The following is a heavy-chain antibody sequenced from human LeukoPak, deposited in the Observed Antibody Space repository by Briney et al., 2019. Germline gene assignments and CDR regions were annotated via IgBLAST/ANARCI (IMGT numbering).Heavy chain of an antibody. D-gene: IGHD5-18*01. CDR3: ARVEGYSYGYYFDY. CDR2: INHSGST. Sequence: ASETLSLTCTVSGGSTSSYYWSWIRQPPGKGLEWIGEINHSGSTNCNPSLKSRVTISVDTSKNQFSLKLSSVTAADTAVYYCARVEGYSYGYYFDYWGQGTLVTVSS. CDR1: GGSTSSYY. J-gene: IGHJ4*02. V-gene: IGHV4-34*01.